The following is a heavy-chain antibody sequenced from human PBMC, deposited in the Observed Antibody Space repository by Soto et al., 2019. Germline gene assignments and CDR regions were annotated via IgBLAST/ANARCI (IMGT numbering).Heavy chain of an antibody. CDR3: AREVGFCSGGSCYEGVDGMDV. CDR2: ISAYNGHT. CDR1: GYTFTNFG. V-gene: IGHV1-18*01. J-gene: IGHJ6*02. Sequence: QVQLVQSGDEVKKPGASVKVSCKASGYTFTNFGISWVRQAPGQGLEWMGWISAYNGHTNYAQNLQGRVTMTTDTHPSTDYMELRSLRSDDTAVYYCAREVGFCSGGSCYEGVDGMDVWGQGTTVTVSS. D-gene: IGHD2-15*01.